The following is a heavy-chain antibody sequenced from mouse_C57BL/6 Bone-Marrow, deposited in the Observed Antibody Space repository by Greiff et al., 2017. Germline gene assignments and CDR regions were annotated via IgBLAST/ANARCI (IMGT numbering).Heavy chain of an antibody. CDR3: ARDYYGSSYWSYYFDY. CDR2: IDPSDSYT. CDR1: GYTFTSYW. V-gene: IGHV1-69*01. Sequence: QVQLQQPGAELVMPGASVKLSCKASGYTFTSYWMHWVKQRPGQGLEWIGEIDPSDSYTNSNQKFKGKSTLTVDKSSSTAYMQLSSLTSEDSAVYYFARDYYGSSYWSYYFDYWGQGTTLTVSS. D-gene: IGHD1-1*01. J-gene: IGHJ2*01.